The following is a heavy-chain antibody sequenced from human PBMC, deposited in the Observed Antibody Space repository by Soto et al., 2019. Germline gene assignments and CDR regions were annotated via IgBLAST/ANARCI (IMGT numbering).Heavy chain of an antibody. J-gene: IGHJ4*01. CDR2: IQGSDLNT. Sequence: EVQLLESGGGLVQPGGSLRLSCAVSGLTFTSLHLSWVRQPPGKGLEWVSAIQGSDLNTYYADSVRGRFTISRDMSKNTLFSQMNSQSAEDTGVCFCVTHSWNYWGHGTLVTVSS. CDR3: VTHSWNY. CDR1: GLTFTSLH. V-gene: IGHV3-23*01. D-gene: IGHD1-1*01.